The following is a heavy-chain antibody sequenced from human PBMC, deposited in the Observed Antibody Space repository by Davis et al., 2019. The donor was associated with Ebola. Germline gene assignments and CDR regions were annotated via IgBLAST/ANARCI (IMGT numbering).Heavy chain of an antibody. CDR2: IYPDDSDT. CDR3: ARQESLYGWSDY. CDR1: EYSFPNYW. V-gene: IGHV5-51*01. D-gene: IGHD3-10*01. J-gene: IGHJ4*02. Sequence: GESLKISCKGTEYSFPNYWIGWVRQMPGKGLEWMGIIYPDDSDTRYSPSFQGQVTISADESISTAYLQWRSLRASDTAIYYCARQESLYGWSDYWGQGTLVTVSS.